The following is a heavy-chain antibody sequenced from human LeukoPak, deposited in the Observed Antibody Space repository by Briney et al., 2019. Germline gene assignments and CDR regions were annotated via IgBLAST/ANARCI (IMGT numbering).Heavy chain of an antibody. D-gene: IGHD4-17*01. CDR3: ARNYGIEYYYYYYMDV. CDR1: GYTFTSYD. Sequence: ASVKVSCKASGYTFTSYDISWVRQATGQGLEWMGWMNPNSGNTGYAQKFQGRVTMTRNTSISTAYMELSSLRSEDTAVYYCARNYGIEYYYYYYMDVWGKGTTVTVSS. CDR2: MNPNSGNT. V-gene: IGHV1-8*01. J-gene: IGHJ6*03.